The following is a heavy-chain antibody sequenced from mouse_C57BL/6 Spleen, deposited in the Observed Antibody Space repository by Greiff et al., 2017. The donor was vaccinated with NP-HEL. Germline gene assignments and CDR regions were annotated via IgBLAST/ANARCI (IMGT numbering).Heavy chain of an antibody. Sequence: QVQLQQPGAELVKPGASVKLSCKASGYTFTSYWMHWVKQRPGQGLEWIGMIHPNSGSTNYNEKFKSKATLTVDKSSSTAYMQLSSLTSEDSAVYYCARSPYYYGIYYAMDYWGQGTSVTVSS. J-gene: IGHJ4*01. CDR2: IHPNSGST. CDR3: ARSPYYYGIYYAMDY. CDR1: GYTFTSYW. V-gene: IGHV1-64*01. D-gene: IGHD1-1*01.